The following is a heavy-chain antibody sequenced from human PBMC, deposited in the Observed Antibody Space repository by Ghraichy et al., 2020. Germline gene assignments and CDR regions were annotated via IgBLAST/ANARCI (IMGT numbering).Heavy chain of an antibody. CDR1: GFTVSSNY. D-gene: IGHD1-26*01. CDR3: ARVRGYSGNYVRQKLDAFDV. J-gene: IGHJ3*01. Sequence: GGSLRLSCAASGFTVSSNYMSWVRQAPGKGLEWVSVIYSGGSTYYADSVEGRFTISRDNSKNTLYLQMNNLRVEDTAVYYCARVRGYSGNYVRQKLDAFDVWGQGTMVTVSS. V-gene: IGHV3-66*02. CDR2: IYSGGST.